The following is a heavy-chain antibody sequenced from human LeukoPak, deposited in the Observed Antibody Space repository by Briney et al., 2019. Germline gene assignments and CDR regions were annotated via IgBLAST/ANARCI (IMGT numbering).Heavy chain of an antibody. CDR2: ISGSGGST. J-gene: IGHJ4*02. CDR3: APPHGDYRE. V-gene: IGHV3-23*01. D-gene: IGHD4-17*01. Sequence: GGSLSLSCAASGFTFSSYAMSWVRQAPGKGLEWVSAISGSGGSTYYADSVKGRFTISRDNSKNTLYLQMNSLRAEDAAVYYCAPPHGDYREWGQGTLVTVSS. CDR1: GFTFSSYA.